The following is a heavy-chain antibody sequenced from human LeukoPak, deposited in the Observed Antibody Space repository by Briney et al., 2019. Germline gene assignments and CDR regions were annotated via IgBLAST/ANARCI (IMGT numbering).Heavy chain of an antibody. V-gene: IGHV3-11*01. CDR1: GLTFSDYY. J-gene: IGHJ4*02. CDR3: AGGRPYFDY. CDR2: MSGSGSVI. Sequence: PGGSLRLSCAVSGLTFSDYYISWIRQAPGKGLEWISYMSGSGSVIYYADSVKGRFTISRDNAKNSLFLQMDSLRAEDTAVYYCAGGRPYFDYWGQGTLVTVS.